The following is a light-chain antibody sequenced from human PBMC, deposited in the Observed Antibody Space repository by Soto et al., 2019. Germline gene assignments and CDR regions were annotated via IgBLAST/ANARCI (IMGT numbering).Light chain of an antibody. V-gene: IGLV1-40*01. CDR1: RSNIGAGYD. CDR3: QSYDSSLSVV. J-gene: IGLJ2*01. CDR2: ATS. Sequence: QSVLTQPPSVSGAPGQRVTISCTGSRSNIGAGYDVQWYQQLPRTAPKVLIYATSNRPSGVPDRFSGSKSGTSASLAITGLQAEDEADYYCQSYDSSLSVVFGGGTKLTVL.